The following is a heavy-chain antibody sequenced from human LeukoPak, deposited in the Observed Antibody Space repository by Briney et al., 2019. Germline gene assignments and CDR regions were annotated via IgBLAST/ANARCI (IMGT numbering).Heavy chain of an antibody. CDR2: ISIGGDTT. Sequence: PGGSLRLSCAASGFTFSSHGMCWVRQAPGRGLEWVSSISIGGDTTYSDSVKGRFTISRDNSKNTLYLQMNSLRAEDTAVYYCAKSGADIVVVVAATPYYYYMDVWGKGTTVTVSS. V-gene: IGHV3-23*01. J-gene: IGHJ6*03. D-gene: IGHD2-15*01. CDR3: AKSGADIVVVVAATPYYYYMDV. CDR1: GFTFSSHG.